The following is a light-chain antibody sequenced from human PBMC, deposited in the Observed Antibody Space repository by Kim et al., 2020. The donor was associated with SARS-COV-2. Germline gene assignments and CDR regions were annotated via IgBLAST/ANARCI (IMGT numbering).Light chain of an antibody. J-gene: IGKJ1*01. Sequence: DIQMTQSPSTLSASVGDRVTITCRASQSIDNWLAWYQQKPGKAPKLLIYRASSLKTGVPSRFSGSGSGTEFTLTASSLQPDDFATYYCQQYRGYPWTFGQGTKVDIK. CDR1: QSIDNW. CDR2: RAS. CDR3: QQYRGYPWT. V-gene: IGKV1-5*03.